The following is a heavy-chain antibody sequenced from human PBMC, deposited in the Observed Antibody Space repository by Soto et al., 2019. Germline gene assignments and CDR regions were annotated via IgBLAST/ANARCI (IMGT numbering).Heavy chain of an antibody. CDR1: GSPFRNYW. J-gene: IGHJ6*02. D-gene: IGHD3-16*01. CDR2: VNSDGDTT. V-gene: IGHV3-74*01. Sequence: GGSLSLSCAASGSPFRNYWMHWVRQAPGKGLVWVSRVNSDGDTTYYADSVKGRFTISRDNAKNTLHLQMNSLGAEDTAVYYCASNYAYAEGYYFYGIDVWGQGTTVTVSS. CDR3: ASNYAYAEGYYFYGIDV.